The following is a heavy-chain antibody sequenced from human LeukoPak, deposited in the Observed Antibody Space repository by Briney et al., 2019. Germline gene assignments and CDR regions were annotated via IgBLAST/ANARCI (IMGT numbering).Heavy chain of an antibody. J-gene: IGHJ4*02. D-gene: IGHD2-8*01. V-gene: IGHV4-34*01. Sequence: SETLSLTCAVYGGSLSGYYWSWIRQPPGKGLEWIGEINHSGSTNYNPSLKSRVTISVDTSKNQFSLKLSSVTAADTAVYYCAGAFNGNGPFDYWGQGTLVTVSS. CDR2: INHSGST. CDR1: GGSLSGYY. CDR3: AGAFNGNGPFDY.